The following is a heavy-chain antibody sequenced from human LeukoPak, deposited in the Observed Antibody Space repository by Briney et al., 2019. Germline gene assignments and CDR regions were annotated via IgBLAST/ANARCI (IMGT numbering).Heavy chain of an antibody. Sequence: GESLKISCKASGYNFRTYWIGWVRQMPGRGLEWMAFMYPGDSDTTYSPSFQGRVTISVDKSISTAYLQWNGLGASDTATYYCARGRTDEAFDFWGQGTLVVVSS. J-gene: IGHJ4*02. CDR1: GYNFRTYW. V-gene: IGHV5-51*01. D-gene: IGHD1/OR15-1a*01. CDR2: MYPGDSDT. CDR3: ARGRTDEAFDF.